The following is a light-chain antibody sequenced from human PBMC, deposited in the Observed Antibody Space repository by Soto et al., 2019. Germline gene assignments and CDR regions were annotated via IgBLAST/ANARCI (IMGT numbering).Light chain of an antibody. J-gene: IGLJ1*01. CDR3: QSYGTSLSGLYV. V-gene: IGLV1-40*01. CDR2: GDN. CDR1: SSNIGAGKD. Sequence: QLVLTQPPSVSGAPGQRVTISCTGSSSNIGAGKDVHWYQQLPGTAPKLLIYGDNTRPSGVPDRFSVSKSGTSASLAITGLQAEDEADYYCQSYGTSLSGLYVFGTGTKSPS.